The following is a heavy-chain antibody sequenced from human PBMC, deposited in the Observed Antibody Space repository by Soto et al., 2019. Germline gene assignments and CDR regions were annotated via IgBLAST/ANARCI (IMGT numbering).Heavy chain of an antibody. CDR3: AREWMVRGVIIRKRDY. Sequence: SETLSLTCAVYGGSFSGYYWSWIRQPPGKGLEWIGEINHSGSTNYNPSLKSRVTISVDTSKNQFSLKLSSVTAADTAVYYCAREWMVRGVIIRKRDYWGQGTLVTVSS. V-gene: IGHV4-34*01. D-gene: IGHD3-10*01. CDR2: INHSGST. CDR1: GGSFSGYY. J-gene: IGHJ4*02.